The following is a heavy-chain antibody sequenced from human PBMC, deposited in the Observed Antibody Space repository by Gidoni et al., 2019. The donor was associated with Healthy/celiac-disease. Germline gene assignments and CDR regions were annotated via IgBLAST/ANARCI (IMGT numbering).Heavy chain of an antibody. V-gene: IGHV4-31*03. CDR3: ARYIVVVPAALGKTFDY. J-gene: IGHJ4*02. CDR1: RGLISSGGYY. CDR2: IYYSGST. Sequence: QVQLQESGPGLVKPSQTLSLTCPVSRGLISSGGYYWSWIRQHPGKGLEWIGYIYYSGSTYYNPSLKSRVTISVDTSKNQFSLKLSSVTAADTAVYYCARYIVVVPAALGKTFDYWGQGTLVTVSS. D-gene: IGHD2-2*01.